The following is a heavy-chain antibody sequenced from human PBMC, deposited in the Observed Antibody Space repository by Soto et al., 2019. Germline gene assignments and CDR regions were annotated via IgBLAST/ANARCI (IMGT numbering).Heavy chain of an antibody. CDR1: GFTFSSYS. D-gene: IGHD2-2*01. Sequence: EVQLVESGGGLVKPGGSLRLSCAASGFTFSSYSTNWVRQAPGKGLEWVSSISSSSSYIYYADSVKGRFTISRDNAKNSLYLQMNSLRAEDTAVYYCAREDIVVVPAAMSDYYHMDVWGKGTTVTVSS. J-gene: IGHJ6*03. V-gene: IGHV3-21*01. CDR2: ISSSSSYI. CDR3: AREDIVVVPAAMSDYYHMDV.